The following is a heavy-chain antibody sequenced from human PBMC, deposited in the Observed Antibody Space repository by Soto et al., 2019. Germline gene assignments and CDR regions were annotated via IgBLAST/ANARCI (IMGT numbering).Heavy chain of an antibody. CDR3: AASYGSGYRAFDY. Sequence: QVQLVQSGAEVRKPGSSVKVSCKASGDTFSFYTINWVRQAPGLGLEWMGRVNPIVSMSNYAQKFQRRVTITADKSTNTAYMQLSSLRSEDTAIYYCAASYGSGYRAFDYWGQGALVTVSS. V-gene: IGHV1-69*02. CDR2: VNPIVSMS. J-gene: IGHJ4*02. CDR1: GDTFSFYT. D-gene: IGHD3-10*01.